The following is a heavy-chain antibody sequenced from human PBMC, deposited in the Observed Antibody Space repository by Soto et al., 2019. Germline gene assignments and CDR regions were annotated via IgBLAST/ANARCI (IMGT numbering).Heavy chain of an antibody. V-gene: IGHV1-46*01. CDR3: ALPKNTLGWYNF. Sequence: ASVEVFFKKSGYNFTNNHVHWGRQAPPQGLEWMPAIKTNGESTTYAQHLQGRVTMTSDSYTSTVYMEMGSMRSDDSAVYYCALPKNTLGWYNFWGQGTLVTVSS. CDR1: GYNFTNNH. J-gene: IGHJ4*02. CDR2: IKTNGEST. D-gene: IGHD6-19*01.